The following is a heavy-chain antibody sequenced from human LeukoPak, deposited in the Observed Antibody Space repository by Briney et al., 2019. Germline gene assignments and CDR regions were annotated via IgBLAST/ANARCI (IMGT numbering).Heavy chain of an antibody. J-gene: IGHJ4*02. CDR1: GFTFSNAW. V-gene: IGHV3-7*01. CDR3: ASWGAGGNS. Sequence: PGGSLRLSCAASGFTFSNAWMSWVRQAPGKGLEWVANINPDGSGKRYVDSVKGRFTIARDNADNSLSLQMNSLRAEDTAVYYCASWGAGGNSWGQGTLVTVSS. CDR2: INPDGSGK. D-gene: IGHD3-16*01.